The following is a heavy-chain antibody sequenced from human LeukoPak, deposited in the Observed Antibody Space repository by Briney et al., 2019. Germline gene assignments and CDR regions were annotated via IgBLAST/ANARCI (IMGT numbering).Heavy chain of an antibody. CDR3: ARGRGRGHKENWFDP. CDR2: MNPNSGNT. CDR1: GYTFTTYD. J-gene: IGHJ5*02. V-gene: IGHV1-8*01. Sequence: ASVEVSCKASGYTFTTYDINWVRQATGQGLEWMGWMNPNSGNTGYTQKFQGGVTMTRNTSISTAYMELSSLRSEDTAVYYCARGRGRGHKENWFDPWGQGTLVTVSS.